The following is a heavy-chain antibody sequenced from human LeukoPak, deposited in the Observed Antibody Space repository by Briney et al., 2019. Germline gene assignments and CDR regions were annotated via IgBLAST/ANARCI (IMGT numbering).Heavy chain of an antibody. Sequence: PSQTLSLTCTVSGGSISSGGYYWSWIRQHPGKGLEWIGYIYYSGSTYYNPSLKSRVTISVDTSKNQFSLKLSSVTAADTAVYYCASRIVGATTPFDYWGQGTLVTVSS. V-gene: IGHV4-31*03. CDR2: IYYSGST. CDR3: ASRIVGATTPFDY. J-gene: IGHJ4*02. CDR1: GGSISSGGYY. D-gene: IGHD1-26*01.